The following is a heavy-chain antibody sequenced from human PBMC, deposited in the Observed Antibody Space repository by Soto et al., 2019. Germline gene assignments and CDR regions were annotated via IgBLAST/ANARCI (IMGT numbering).Heavy chain of an antibody. Sequence: KSGGSLRLSCAASGFTFSSYSMNWVRQAPGKGLEWVSSISSSSSYIYYADSVKGRFTISRDNAKNSLYLQMNSLRAEDTAVYYCARAHLSGFDYWGQGTLVTVSS. V-gene: IGHV3-21*01. CDR3: ARAHLSGFDY. J-gene: IGHJ4*02. CDR1: GFTFSSYS. D-gene: IGHD6-25*01. CDR2: ISSSSSYI.